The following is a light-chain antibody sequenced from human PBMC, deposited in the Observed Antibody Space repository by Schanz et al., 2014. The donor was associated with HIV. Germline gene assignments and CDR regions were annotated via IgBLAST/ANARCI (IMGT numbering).Light chain of an antibody. J-gene: IGLJ2*01. CDR2: SNT. V-gene: IGLV1-44*01. Sequence: QSVLTQPPSASGTPGQKVTISCSGSRSNIGSNIVNWYQQLPGTAPKLLIYSNTQRPSGVPDRFSGSKSGTSASLAISGLQSEDEAEYYCAAWDDSLNGRVVFGGGTKLTVL. CDR1: RSNIGSNI. CDR3: AAWDDSLNGRVV.